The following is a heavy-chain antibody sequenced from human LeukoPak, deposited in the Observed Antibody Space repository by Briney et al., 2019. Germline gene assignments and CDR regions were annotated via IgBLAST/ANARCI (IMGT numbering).Heavy chain of an antibody. V-gene: IGHV4-31*03. Sequence: PSQTLSLTCTVSGGSLSSGGYYWSWIRQHPGKGLEWIGYIYYSGSTYYNPSLKSRVTISVDTSKNQFSLKLSSVTAADTAVYYCARVSYSSGWYEEYLWGQGTLVTVSS. CDR3: ARVSYSSGWYEEYL. CDR1: GGSLSSGGYY. D-gene: IGHD6-19*01. CDR2: IYYSGST. J-gene: IGHJ4*02.